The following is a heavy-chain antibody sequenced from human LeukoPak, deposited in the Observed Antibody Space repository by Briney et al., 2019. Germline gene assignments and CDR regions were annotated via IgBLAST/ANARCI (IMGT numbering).Heavy chain of an antibody. CDR1: GFTFRSYW. J-gene: IGHJ4*02. V-gene: IGHV3-7*03. Sequence: PGGSLRLSRAASGFTFRSYWMSWVRQAPGKGLEGVANIKQDGSEKYYVDSVKGRFTISRDNAKNSLYLQMNSLRAEDTAVYYCAKLWGYCRSTSCYKWGQGTLVTVSS. D-gene: IGHD2-2*02. CDR3: AKLWGYCRSTSCYK. CDR2: IKQDGSEK.